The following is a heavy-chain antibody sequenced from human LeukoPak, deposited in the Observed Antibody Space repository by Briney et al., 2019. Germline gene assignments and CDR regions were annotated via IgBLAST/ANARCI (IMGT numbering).Heavy chain of an antibody. CDR3: ARVVCSTSCSVYYYMDV. D-gene: IGHD2-2*01. J-gene: IGHJ6*03. CDR2: IIPIFGTA. CDR1: GYTFSNFG. V-gene: IGHV1-69*13. Sequence: SVKVSCKASGYTFSNFGITWVRQAPGQGLEWMGGIIPIFGTANYAQKFQGRVTITADESTSTAYMELSSLRSEDTAVYYCARVVCSTSCSVYYYMDVWGKGTTVTVSS.